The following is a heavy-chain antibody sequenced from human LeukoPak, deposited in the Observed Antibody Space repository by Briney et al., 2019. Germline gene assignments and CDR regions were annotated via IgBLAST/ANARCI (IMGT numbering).Heavy chain of an antibody. D-gene: IGHD3-3*01. V-gene: IGHV1-8*01. CDR2: MNPNSGNT. J-gene: IGHJ3*02. CDR1: GYTFTSYD. Sequence: VASVKVSCKASGYTFTSYDINWVRQAPGQGLEWMGWMNPNSGNTGYAQKFQGRVTMTRNTSISTAYMELSSLRSEDTAVYYCASASNDFWSGYFFSVAFEIWGQGPMVTVSS. CDR3: ASASNDFWSGYFFSVAFEI.